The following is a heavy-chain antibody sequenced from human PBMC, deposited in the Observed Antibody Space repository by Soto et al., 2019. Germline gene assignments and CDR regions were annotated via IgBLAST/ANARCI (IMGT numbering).Heavy chain of an antibody. CDR2: IYYSGST. CDR1: GGSISSGGYY. V-gene: IGHV4-31*03. Sequence: PSETLSLTCTVSGGSISSGGYYWSWIRQHPGKGLEWIGYIYYSGSTYYNPSLKSRVTISVDTSKNQFSLKLSSVTAADTAAYYCARGFGIGYSYGLNWLDPWGQGTLVTVSS. J-gene: IGHJ5*02. D-gene: IGHD5-18*01. CDR3: ARGFGIGYSYGLNWLDP.